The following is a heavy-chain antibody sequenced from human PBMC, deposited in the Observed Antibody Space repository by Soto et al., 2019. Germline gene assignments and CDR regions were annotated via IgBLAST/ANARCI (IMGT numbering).Heavy chain of an antibody. CDR3: EKEVRGYYYYYGMDV. V-gene: IGHV6-1*01. D-gene: IGHD3-10*01. Sequence: SQTLSLTYAISWDSVSSNSAAWNCIRQSPWRGLEWLGRTYYRSKWYNDYAVSVKSRITINPDTSKNTLYLKMNSLRAEDTAVYYCEKEVRGYYYYYGMDVWGQGTTVTVSS. CDR2: TYYRSKWYN. J-gene: IGHJ6*02. CDR1: WDSVSSNSAA.